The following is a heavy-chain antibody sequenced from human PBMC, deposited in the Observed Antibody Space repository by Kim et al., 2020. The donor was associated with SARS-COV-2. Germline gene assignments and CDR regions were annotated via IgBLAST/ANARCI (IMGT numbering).Heavy chain of an antibody. CDR3: ARDYYGSGSYYPPYYFDY. CDR2: ISAYNGNT. CDR1: GYTFTSYG. Sequence: ASVKVSCKASGYTFTSYGISWVRQAPGQGLEWMGWISAYNGNTNYAQKLQGRVTMTTDTSTSTAYMELRSLRSDDTAVYYCARDYYGSGSYYPPYYFDYWGQGTLVTVSS. V-gene: IGHV1-18*01. D-gene: IGHD3-10*01. J-gene: IGHJ4*02.